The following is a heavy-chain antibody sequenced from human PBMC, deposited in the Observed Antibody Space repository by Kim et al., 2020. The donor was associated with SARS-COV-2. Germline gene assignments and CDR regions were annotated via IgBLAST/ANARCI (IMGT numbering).Heavy chain of an antibody. V-gene: IGHV4-39*01. CDR3: ARINWNPLYYYYGMDV. Sequence: SETLSLTCTVSGGSISSSSYYWGWIRQPPGKGLEWIGSIYYSGSTYYNPSLKSRVTISVDTSKNQFSLKLSSVTAADTAVYYCARINWNPLYYYYGMDVWGQGTTVTVSS. CDR1: GGSISSSSYY. CDR2: IYYSGST. J-gene: IGHJ6*02. D-gene: IGHD1-20*01.